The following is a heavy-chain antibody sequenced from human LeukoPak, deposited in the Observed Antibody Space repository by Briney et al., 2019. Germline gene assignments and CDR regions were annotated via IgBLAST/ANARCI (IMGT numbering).Heavy chain of an antibody. J-gene: IGHJ4*02. V-gene: IGHV3-66*01. CDR2: IYSGGST. D-gene: IGHD6-13*01. CDR1: GFTVSSNY. CDR3: ASSKYSSRGDY. Sequence: PGGSLRLSCAASGFTVSSNYMSWVRQAPGKGLEWVSVIYSGGSTYYADSVKGRFTISRDNSKNTLYLQMNSLRAEDTAVYYCASSKYSSRGDYWGQGTLVSVSS.